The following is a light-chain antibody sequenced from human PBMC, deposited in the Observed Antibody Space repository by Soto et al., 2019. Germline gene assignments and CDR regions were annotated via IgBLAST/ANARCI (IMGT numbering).Light chain of an antibody. V-gene: IGKV1-5*01. CDR2: DAS. CDR1: QSISKW. J-gene: IGKJ2*01. CDR3: HQYYSYPYT. Sequence: DILMTQSPSILSASVGDTVTITCRASQSISKWVAWYQQRAGKAPTALIFDASNSEKGVPSRFSGSGSGTEVTLIISGLQPEDFATYYCHQYYSYPYTFGQGTKLEI.